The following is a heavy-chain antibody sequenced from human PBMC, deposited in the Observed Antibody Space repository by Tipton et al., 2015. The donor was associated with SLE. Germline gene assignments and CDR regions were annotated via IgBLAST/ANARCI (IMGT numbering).Heavy chain of an antibody. CDR3: AKDWGLNGYFDY. J-gene: IGHJ4*02. V-gene: IGHV3-30*02. CDR2: IRYDGSNK. Sequence: SLRLSCAASGFTFSSYGMHWVRQAPGKGLEWVAFIRYDGSNKYYADSVKGRFTISRDNSKNTLYLQMNSLRAEDTAVYYCAKDWGLNGYFDYWGQGTLVTVSS. D-gene: IGHD3-10*01. CDR1: GFTFSSYG.